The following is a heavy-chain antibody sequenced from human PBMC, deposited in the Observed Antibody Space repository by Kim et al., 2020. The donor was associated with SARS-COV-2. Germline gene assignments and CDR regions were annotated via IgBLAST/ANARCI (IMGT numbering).Heavy chain of an antibody. J-gene: IGHJ3*02. CDR2: IYYSGST. V-gene: IGHV4-39*01. D-gene: IGHD3-16*02. CDR1: GGSISSSSYY. CDR3: ASRAVRYDYVWGSYRKGDAFDI. Sequence: SETLSLTCTVSGGSISSSSYYWGWIRQPPGKGLEWIGSIYYSGSTYYNPSLKSRVTISVDTSKNQFSLKLSSVTAADTAVYYCASRAVRYDYVWGSYRKGDAFDIWGQGTMVTVSS.